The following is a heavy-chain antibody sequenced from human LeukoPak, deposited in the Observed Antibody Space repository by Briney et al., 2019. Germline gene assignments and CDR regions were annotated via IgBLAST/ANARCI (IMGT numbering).Heavy chain of an antibody. J-gene: IGHJ3*02. CDR3: AKDRTKGQIVGATRGDDAFDI. D-gene: IGHD1-26*01. CDR1: GFTFSSYG. CDR2: IRYDGSNK. V-gene: IGHV3-30*02. Sequence: PGGSLRLSCAASGFTFSSYGMHWVRQAPGKGLEWVAFIRYDGSNKYYADSVKGRFTISRDNSKNTLYLQMNSLRAEDTAVYYCAKDRTKGQIVGATRGDDAFDIWGQGTMVTVSS.